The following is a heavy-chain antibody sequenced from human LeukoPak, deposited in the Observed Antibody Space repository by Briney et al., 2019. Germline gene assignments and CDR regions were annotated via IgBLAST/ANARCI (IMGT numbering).Heavy chain of an antibody. CDR1: GFTFSTHW. J-gene: IGHJ4*02. CDR2: IRQDGSEK. CDR3: ARGGYQLLWY. D-gene: IGHD2-2*01. V-gene: IGHV3-7*04. Sequence: PGGSLRLSCAASGFTFSTHWMIWVRQAPGTGREWWASIRQDGSEKYYVDSVKGRFTSSRDNAKNSLYLQMNSLRAEDTAVYYCARGGYQLLWYWGQGTLVTVSS.